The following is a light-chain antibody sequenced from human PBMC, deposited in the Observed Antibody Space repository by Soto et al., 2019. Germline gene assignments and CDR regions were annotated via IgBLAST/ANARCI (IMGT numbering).Light chain of an antibody. CDR1: QSISTW. CDR3: QQYNSYSRT. CDR2: KAS. J-gene: IGKJ1*01. Sequence: IQMAQSPSALSASVGDRVPITFRASQSISTWLAWYQQEPGKAPKLLIHKASSLQSGVPSRFSGSGSGTEFTLTISSLQPEDFATYYCQQYNSYSRTFGQGTKVDIK. V-gene: IGKV1-5*03.